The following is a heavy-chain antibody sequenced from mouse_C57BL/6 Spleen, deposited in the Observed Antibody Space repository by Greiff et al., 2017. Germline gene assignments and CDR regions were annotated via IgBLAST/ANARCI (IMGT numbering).Heavy chain of an antibody. J-gene: IGHJ3*01. CDR1: GFSFNTYA. D-gene: IGHD1-1*01. Sequence: DVMLVESGGGLVQPKGSLKLSCAASGFSFNTYAMNWVRQAPGKGLEWVARIRSKSNNYATYYADSVKDRFTISRDDSESMLYLQMNNLKTEDTAMYYCVRPYYGSSDGFAYWGQGTLVTVSA. CDR3: VRPYYGSSDGFAY. CDR2: IRSKSNNYAT. V-gene: IGHV10-1*01.